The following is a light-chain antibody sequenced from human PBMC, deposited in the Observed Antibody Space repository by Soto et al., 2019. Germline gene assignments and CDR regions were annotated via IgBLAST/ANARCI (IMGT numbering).Light chain of an antibody. Sequence: QSVLTQPASVSGSPGQSITISCTGTTSDVGGYNRVSWYQQHPGKAPTLMIKDVSNRPSGVSDRFSGSKSGNTASLTISGRQPEDEADYYCSSFTISSTWVFGGGTKLTVL. CDR1: TSDVGGYNR. CDR2: DVS. CDR3: SSFTISSTWV. J-gene: IGLJ3*02. V-gene: IGLV2-14*03.